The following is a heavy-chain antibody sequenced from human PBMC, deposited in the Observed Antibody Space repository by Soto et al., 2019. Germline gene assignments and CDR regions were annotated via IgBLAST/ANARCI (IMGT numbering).Heavy chain of an antibody. Sequence: QVQLVQSGAEVKKPGSSVKVSCKASGGTFSSYTISWVRQAPGQGLEWMGRIIPILGIANYAQKFQGRVTIPADKSTSTAYMELRSLRSEDTAVYYCASSWYSVWQRYYFDYWGQGTLVTVSS. CDR1: GGTFSSYT. CDR2: IIPILGIA. D-gene: IGHD1-26*01. V-gene: IGHV1-69*02. CDR3: ASSWYSVWQRYYFDY. J-gene: IGHJ4*02.